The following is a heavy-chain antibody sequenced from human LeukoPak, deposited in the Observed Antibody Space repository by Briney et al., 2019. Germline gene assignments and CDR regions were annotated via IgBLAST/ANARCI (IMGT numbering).Heavy chain of an antibody. CDR2: IYSGGST. D-gene: IGHD5-18*01. V-gene: IGHV3-66*02. CDR1: GFTVSSNY. Sequence: GGSLRLSCAASGFTVSSNYMSWVRQAPGKGLEWVSDIYSGGSTYYADSVKGRFTISRDNSKNTLYLQMNSLRAEDTAVYYCAREKTGYSYGYNWFDPWGQGTLVTISS. J-gene: IGHJ5*02. CDR3: AREKTGYSYGYNWFDP.